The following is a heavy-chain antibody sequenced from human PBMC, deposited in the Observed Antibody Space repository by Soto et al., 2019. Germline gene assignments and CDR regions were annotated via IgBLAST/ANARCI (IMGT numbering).Heavy chain of an antibody. J-gene: IGHJ4*02. D-gene: IGHD2-2*01. Sequence: GGSLRLSCAASGFTFDDCAMHWVRQAPGKGLEWVSGISWNSGSIGYADSVKGRFTISRDNAKNSLYLQMNSLRAEDTALYYCAKDVSSTSTYYFDYWGQGTLVTVSS. CDR1: GFTFDDCA. CDR3: AKDVSSTSTYYFDY. V-gene: IGHV3-9*01. CDR2: ISWNSGSI.